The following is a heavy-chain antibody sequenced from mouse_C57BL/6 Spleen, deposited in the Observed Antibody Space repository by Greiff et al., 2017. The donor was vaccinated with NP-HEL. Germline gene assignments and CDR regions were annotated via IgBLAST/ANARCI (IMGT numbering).Heavy chain of an antibody. Sequence: EVKVEESGGGLVQPGGSMKLSCVASGFTFSNYWMNWVRQSPEKGLEWVAQIRLKSDNYATHYAESVKGRFTISRDDSKSSVYLQMNNLRAEDTGIYYCTGDDGYFHWYFDVWGTGTTVTVSS. CDR3: TGDDGYFHWYFDV. CDR1: GFTFSNYW. D-gene: IGHD2-3*01. V-gene: IGHV6-3*01. J-gene: IGHJ1*03. CDR2: IRLKSDNYAT.